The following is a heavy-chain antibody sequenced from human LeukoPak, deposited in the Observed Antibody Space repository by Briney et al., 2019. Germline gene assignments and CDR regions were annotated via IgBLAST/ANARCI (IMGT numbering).Heavy chain of an antibody. CDR2: MNPANTNT. D-gene: IGHD3-16*01. CDR3: ARLGLYDVGG. Sequence: ASVRVSCKASGYTFTNFDINWVRQTAGRGLEWLGWMNPANTNTGYAQRFRGRVTLTSDTSINTAYMELSSLTSDDTAVYYCARLGLYDVGGWGQGTLVTVSS. CDR1: GYTFTNFD. J-gene: IGHJ4*02. V-gene: IGHV1-8*01.